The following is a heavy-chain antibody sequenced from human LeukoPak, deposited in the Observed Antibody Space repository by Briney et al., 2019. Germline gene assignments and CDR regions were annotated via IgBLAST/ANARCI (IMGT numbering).Heavy chain of an antibody. D-gene: IGHD4-23*01. Sequence: GGSLRLSCAASGFDFSLYSMNWVRQGPGKGLEWISYVSPSSSTIYYADSVKGRFTISRDNSKNTLYLQMNSLRAEDTAVYYCAKPPPGVVTRSFDYWGQGTLVTVSS. V-gene: IGHV3-48*01. CDR2: VSPSSSTI. J-gene: IGHJ4*02. CDR1: GFDFSLYS. CDR3: AKPPPGVVTRSFDY.